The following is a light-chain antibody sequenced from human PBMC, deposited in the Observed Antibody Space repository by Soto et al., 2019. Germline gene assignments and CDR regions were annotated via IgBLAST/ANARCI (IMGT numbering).Light chain of an antibody. J-gene: IGKJ1*01. CDR2: LAS. CDR3: QQYGSSPWT. CDR1: QSVTNNY. Sequence: EIVLTQSPGTLSLSPGERATLSCRASQSVTNNYLAWYQQKAGQAPSLLIYLASNRAAGTPDRFSGSGSGADFTLTINRLEPEDFAVYFCQQYGSSPWTFGQGTKVDIK. V-gene: IGKV3-20*01.